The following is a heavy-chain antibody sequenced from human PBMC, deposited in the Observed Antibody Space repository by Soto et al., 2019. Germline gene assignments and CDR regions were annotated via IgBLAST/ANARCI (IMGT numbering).Heavy chain of an antibody. J-gene: IGHJ4*02. CDR1: GYTFTAYA. Sequence: QVQLAQSGAEGRKPGASVRVSCEATGYTFTAYAMHWVRQAPGQSLEWMGWIKPANGNTKYSQKFQGRLIITGDTSAITMYMELSSLTSEDTAMYYCTRSAISPYGGLIGPFDYWGQGNLVTVSS. CDR3: TRSAISPYGGLIGPFDY. V-gene: IGHV1-3*01. CDR2: IKPANGNT. D-gene: IGHD3-16*02.